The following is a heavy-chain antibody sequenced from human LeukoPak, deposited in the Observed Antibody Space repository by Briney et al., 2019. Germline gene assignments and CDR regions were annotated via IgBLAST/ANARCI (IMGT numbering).Heavy chain of an antibody. CDR2: ISSSGSTI. CDR1: GFTFSSYE. Sequence: PGGSLRLSCAASGFTFSSYEMNWVRQAPGKGLEWVSYISSSGSTIYYADSVKGRFTISRDNAKNSLYLQRNSLRAEDTAVYYCARGRSMVRGFNWFDPWGQGTLVTVSS. V-gene: IGHV3-48*03. D-gene: IGHD3-10*01. CDR3: ARGRSMVRGFNWFDP. J-gene: IGHJ5*02.